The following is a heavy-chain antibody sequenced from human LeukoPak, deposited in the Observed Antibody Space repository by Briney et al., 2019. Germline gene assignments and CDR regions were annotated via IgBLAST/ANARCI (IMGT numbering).Heavy chain of an antibody. Sequence: ASVKVSCKASGYTFTKHGISWLRQAPGQGLEWMGWISADNGKTEYAQKFQGRVTLTTDTSASTVYMELESLGSDDTAVYYCARDWPAVITDYWGLGTLVIVSS. CDR3: ARDWPAVITDY. V-gene: IGHV1-18*01. D-gene: IGHD2/OR15-2a*01. J-gene: IGHJ4*02. CDR1: GYTFTKHG. CDR2: ISADNGKT.